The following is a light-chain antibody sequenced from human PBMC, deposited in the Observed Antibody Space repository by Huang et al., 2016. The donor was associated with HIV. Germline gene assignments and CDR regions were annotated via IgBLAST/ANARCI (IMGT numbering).Light chain of an antibody. CDR1: QSVNNN. V-gene: IGKV3-15*01. Sequence: ETVMTQSPATLSVSPGERATLSCRASQSVNNNLAWYLQKPGQAPRLLSSGASTRATGIPARFSGSGSGTEFTLTISSLQSEDFAVYYCQQYSNWPFTFGPGTKVDIK. CDR2: GAS. CDR3: QQYSNWPFT. J-gene: IGKJ3*01.